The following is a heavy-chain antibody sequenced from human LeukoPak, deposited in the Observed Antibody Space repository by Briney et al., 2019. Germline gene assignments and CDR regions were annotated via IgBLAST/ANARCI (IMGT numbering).Heavy chain of an antibody. Sequence: ASVKVSCKASGDTFSSYAISWVRQAPGQGLEWMGGIIPILGTANYAQKFQGRVTITTDESTSTAYMELSSLRSEDTAVYYCARDITVAGNRFDYWGQGTLVTVSS. J-gene: IGHJ4*02. V-gene: IGHV1-69*05. D-gene: IGHD6-19*01. CDR2: IIPILGTA. CDR3: ARDITVAGNRFDY. CDR1: GDTFSSYA.